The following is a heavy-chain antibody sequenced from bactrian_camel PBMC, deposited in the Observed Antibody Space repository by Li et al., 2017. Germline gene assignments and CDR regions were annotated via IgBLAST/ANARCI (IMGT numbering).Heavy chain of an antibody. Sequence: HVQLVESGGGSVQAGGSLTLSCEISGYTKDTYCMGWFREAPGKEREAVATIDDKIQTTYQDSVKGRFAISLDNSKRTVYLQMNNLTPEDTAMYYCALSSYRLSLGTCPRLGHLNPYWGQGTQVTVS. D-gene: IGHD3*01. CDR3: ALSSYRLSLGTCPRLGHLNPY. CDR1: GYTKDTYC. V-gene: IGHV3S63*01. CDR2: IDDKIQTT. J-gene: IGHJ4*01.